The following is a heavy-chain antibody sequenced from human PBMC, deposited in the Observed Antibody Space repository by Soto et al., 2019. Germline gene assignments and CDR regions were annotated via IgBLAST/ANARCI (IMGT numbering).Heavy chain of an antibody. CDR3: ARGLGSSWYYAFDI. CDR2: VSSNGGST. D-gene: IGHD6-13*01. V-gene: IGHV3-64*07. CDR1: GFTFSSHT. J-gene: IGHJ3*02. Sequence: EVQLVESGGGLVQPGGSLRLSCAASGFTFSSHTMLWVRQAPGKGLEYVSTVSSNGGSTYYADSVRGRFTISRDNSKNTLYLQMGSLRAEDMAVYYCARGLGSSWYYAFDIWGQGTMVTVSS.